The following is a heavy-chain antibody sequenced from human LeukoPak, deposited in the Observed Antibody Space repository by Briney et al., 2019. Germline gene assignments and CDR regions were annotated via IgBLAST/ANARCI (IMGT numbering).Heavy chain of an antibody. CDR2: ISSRGSNI. CDR1: GVTLSSYE. D-gene: IGHD3-9*01. CDR3: AGTGYDIIFDY. Sequence: PGGSLRLSCAASGVTLSSYEMNCVRQARGKGLEWVSYISSRGSNIYYADSVKGRFTISRDNAKHSLYLQMNSLSAEDTAVYYCAGTGYDIIFDYWGQGTLLTVSS. V-gene: IGHV3-48*03. J-gene: IGHJ4*02.